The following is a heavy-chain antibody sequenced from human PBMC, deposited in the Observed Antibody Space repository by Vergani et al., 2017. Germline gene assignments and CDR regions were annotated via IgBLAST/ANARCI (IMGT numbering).Heavy chain of an antibody. J-gene: IGHJ4*02. CDR3: ARGRSLGYCSSTSCYTPGY. D-gene: IGHD2-2*02. Sequence: EVQLLESGGGLVQPGGSLRLSCAASGFTFSSYAMSWVRQAPGKGLEWVSAISGSGGSTYYADSVKGRFTISRDNSKNTLYLQMNSLRAEDTAVYYCARGRSLGYCSSTSCYTPGYWGQGTLVTVSS. CDR2: ISGSGGST. V-gene: IGHV3-23*01. CDR1: GFTFSSYA.